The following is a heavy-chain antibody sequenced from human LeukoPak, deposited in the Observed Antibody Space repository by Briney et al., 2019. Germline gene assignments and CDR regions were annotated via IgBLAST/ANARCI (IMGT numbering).Heavy chain of an antibody. D-gene: IGHD6-13*01. V-gene: IGHV3-23*01. J-gene: IGHJ4*02. CDR2: ISGSGGST. CDR1: GFRFSSYA. Sequence: GGSLRLSCAASGFRFSSYAMSWVRQAPGKGLEWVSGISGSGGSTYYADSVKGRFTISRDNSKNTLYLQMNSLRAEDTAVYYCAKDSSSHEGDYFDYWGQGTLVTVSS. CDR3: AKDSSSHEGDYFDY.